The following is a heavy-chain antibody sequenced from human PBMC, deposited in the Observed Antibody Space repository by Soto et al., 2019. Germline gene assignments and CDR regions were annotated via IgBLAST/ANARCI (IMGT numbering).Heavy chain of an antibody. CDR3: ARGQLPAATTYFDF. Sequence: PGGSLRLSCAASGFTFSSYAIHWVRQAPGKGLEWVAIIWFDGSNKYYAGSVKGRFSISRDNSKNTLFLQMDSLRAEDTAVYYCARGQLPAATTYFDFWGQGTLVTV. D-gene: IGHD2-15*01. J-gene: IGHJ4*02. CDR1: GFTFSSYA. V-gene: IGHV3-33*01. CDR2: IWFDGSNK.